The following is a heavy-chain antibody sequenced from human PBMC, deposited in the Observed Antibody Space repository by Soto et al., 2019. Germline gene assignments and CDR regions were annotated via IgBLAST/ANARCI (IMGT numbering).Heavy chain of an antibody. J-gene: IGHJ6*02. D-gene: IGHD3-10*01. CDR2: IYYSGST. Sequence: SETLSLTCTVSGGSISSSSYYWGWIRQPPGKGLEWIGSIYYSGSTYYNPSLKSRVTISVDTSKNQFSLKLSSVTAADTAVYYCARHNGGITMVRGVIRDYYYYGMDVWGQGTTVTVS. V-gene: IGHV4-39*01. CDR3: ARHNGGITMVRGVIRDYYYYGMDV. CDR1: GGSISSSSYY.